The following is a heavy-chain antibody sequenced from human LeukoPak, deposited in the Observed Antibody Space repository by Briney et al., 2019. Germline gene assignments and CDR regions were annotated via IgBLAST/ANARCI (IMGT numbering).Heavy chain of an antibody. D-gene: IGHD3-3*01. CDR1: GYTSTGYY. Sequence: ASVKVSCKASGYTSTGYYMHWVRQAPGQGLEWMGWINPNSGGTNYAQKFQGRVTMTRDTSISTAYMELSRLRSDDTAVYYCARDPSDFWSDNAFDIWGQGTMVTVSS. V-gene: IGHV1-2*02. J-gene: IGHJ3*02. CDR2: INPNSGGT. CDR3: ARDPSDFWSDNAFDI.